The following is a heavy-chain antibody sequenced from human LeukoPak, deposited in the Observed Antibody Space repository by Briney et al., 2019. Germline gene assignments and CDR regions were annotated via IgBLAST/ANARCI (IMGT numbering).Heavy chain of an antibody. Sequence: SETLSLTCTVSGGSVSSGSCYWSWIRQPPGKGLEWIGYIYYSGSTNYNPSLKSRVTISVDTSKNQFSLKLSSVTAADTAVYYCARDSWFGELLYYWGQGTLVTVSS. CDR2: IYYSGST. CDR3: ARDSWFGELLYY. J-gene: IGHJ4*02. CDR1: GGSVSSGSCY. V-gene: IGHV4-61*01. D-gene: IGHD3-10*01.